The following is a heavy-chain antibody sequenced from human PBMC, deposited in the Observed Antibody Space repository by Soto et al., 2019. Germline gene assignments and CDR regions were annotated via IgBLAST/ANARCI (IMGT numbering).Heavy chain of an antibody. V-gene: IGHV3-49*03. CDR3: TRDLVEMATISSDY. J-gene: IGHJ4*02. Sequence: GGSLRLSCTASGFTFGDYAMSWFRQAPGKGLEWVGFIRSKAYGGTTEYAASVKGRFTISRDDSKSIAYLQMNSLKTEDTAVYYCTRDLVEMATISSDYWGQGTLVTVSS. CDR2: IRSKAYGGTT. CDR1: GFTFGDYA. D-gene: IGHD5-12*01.